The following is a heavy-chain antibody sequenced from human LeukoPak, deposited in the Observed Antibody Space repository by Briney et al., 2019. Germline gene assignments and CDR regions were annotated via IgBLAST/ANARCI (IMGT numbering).Heavy chain of an antibody. CDR3: ARDRAITVGATPGIGY. V-gene: IGHV1-2*06. Sequence: ASVKVSCKASGYTFTGYYMHWVRQAPGQGLEWMGRISPNSGGTNYAQKFQGRVTMTRDTSISTAYMELSRLRSDDTAVYYCARDRAITVGATPGIGYWGQGTLVTVSS. CDR2: ISPNSGGT. D-gene: IGHD1-26*01. CDR1: GYTFTGYY. J-gene: IGHJ4*02.